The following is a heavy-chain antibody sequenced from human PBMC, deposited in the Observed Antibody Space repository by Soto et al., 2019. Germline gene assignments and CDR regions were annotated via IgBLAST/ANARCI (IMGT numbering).Heavy chain of an antibody. CDR3: ERDPASGKYFFEH. Sequence: QVQLVESGGGVVQPGRSLRLSCVASGFNFSNYGMHWVRQAPGQGLEWVSVIWYDGSSTYYADSAKGRFTISRDISKNTLYLQMNSRRAEDTAVYYCERDPASGKYFFEHWGQGTLVTVS. CDR2: IWYDGSST. D-gene: IGHD6-19*01. CDR1: GFNFSNYG. V-gene: IGHV3-33*01. J-gene: IGHJ4*02.